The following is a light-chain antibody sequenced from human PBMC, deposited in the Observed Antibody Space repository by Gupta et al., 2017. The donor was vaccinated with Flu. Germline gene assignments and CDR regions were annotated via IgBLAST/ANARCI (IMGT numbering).Light chain of an antibody. CDR1: SSNIGNNY. CDR3: GTWDSSLSAGDVV. V-gene: IGLV1-51*02. CDR2: ENN. Sequence: QSVLTQPPSGSAAPGQKVTICCSGSSSNIGNNYVSWYQQLPGTAPKLLIYENNKRPSGIPERFSGSKSGTSATLGITGLQTGDEADYYCGTWDSSLSAGDVVFGGGTKLTVL. J-gene: IGLJ2*01.